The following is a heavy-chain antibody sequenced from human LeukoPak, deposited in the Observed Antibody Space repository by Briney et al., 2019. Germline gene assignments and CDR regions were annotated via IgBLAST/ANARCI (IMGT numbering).Heavy chain of an antibody. CDR2: ISAYNGNT. Sequence: GASVKVSCKASGYTFTSYGISWVRQAPGQGLEWMGWISAYNGNTNYAQKLQGRVTMTTDKSTSTAYMELSSLRSEDTAVYYCARDRGVNYDILTGPNYYYYYYMDVWGKGTTVTVSS. CDR1: GYTFTSYG. CDR3: ARDRGVNYDILTGPNYYYYYYMDV. D-gene: IGHD3-9*01. J-gene: IGHJ6*03. V-gene: IGHV1-18*01.